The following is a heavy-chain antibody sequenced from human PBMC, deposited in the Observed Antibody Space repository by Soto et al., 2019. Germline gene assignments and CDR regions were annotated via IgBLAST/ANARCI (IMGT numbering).Heavy chain of an antibody. CDR2: ISTTSDYT. CDR3: ARDRDLTSSWSFDY. V-gene: IGHV3-11*06. CDR1: GFTFSDYY. Sequence: GGSLRLSCAASGFTFSDYYMTWIRQAPGEGLEWVPYISTTSDYTNYADSVKGRFTISRDNAKNSLYLQMNSLRAEDTAVYYCARDRDLTSSWSFDYWGQGTLVTVSS. J-gene: IGHJ4*02. D-gene: IGHD6-13*01.